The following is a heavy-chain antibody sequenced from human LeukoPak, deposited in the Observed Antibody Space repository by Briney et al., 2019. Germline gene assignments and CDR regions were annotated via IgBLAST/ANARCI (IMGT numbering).Heavy chain of an antibody. CDR1: GFTFSSYS. J-gene: IGHJ4*02. D-gene: IGHD3-3*01. Sequence: GGSLRLSCAASGFTFSSYSMNWVRQAPGKGLEWVSSISSSSSYIYYADSVKGRFTISRDNAKNSLYLQMNSLRAEDTAVYYCARETARYYDFWSGQNNFDYWGQGTLVTVSS. CDR2: ISSSSSYI. CDR3: ARETARYYDFWSGQNNFDY. V-gene: IGHV3-21*01.